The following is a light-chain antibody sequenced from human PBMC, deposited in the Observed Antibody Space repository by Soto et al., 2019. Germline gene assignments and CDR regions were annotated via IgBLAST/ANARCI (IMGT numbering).Light chain of an antibody. J-gene: IGKJ1*01. CDR3: QQYGNSRWT. CDR2: GAS. CDR1: QSVSSSY. V-gene: IGKV3-20*01. Sequence: EVVLTQSPGTLSLFPGERATLSCRASQSVSSSYLAWYQLKPGQAPRLLIFGASSRATGIPDRFSGSGSGTDFFLTISRLGPEGFAVYYCQQYGNSRWTFGQGTKVEIK.